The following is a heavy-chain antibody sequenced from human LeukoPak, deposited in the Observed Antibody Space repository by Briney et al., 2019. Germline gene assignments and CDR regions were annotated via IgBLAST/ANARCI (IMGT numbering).Heavy chain of an antibody. D-gene: IGHD4-17*01. Sequence: SETLSLTCAVSGGSISSGGYSWRWIRQPPGKGLEWIVYIYHSGSTYYNPSLKSRVTISVDRSKNQFSLKLSSVTAADTAVYYCARRGPFYGDYVGGWFDPWGQGTLVTVSS. V-gene: IGHV4-30-2*01. CDR3: ARRGPFYGDYVGGWFDP. CDR2: IYHSGST. J-gene: IGHJ5*02. CDR1: GGSISSGGYS.